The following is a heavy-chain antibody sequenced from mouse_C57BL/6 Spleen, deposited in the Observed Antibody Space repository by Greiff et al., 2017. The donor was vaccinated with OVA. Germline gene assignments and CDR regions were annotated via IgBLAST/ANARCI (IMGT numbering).Heavy chain of an antibody. V-gene: IGHV1-18*01. D-gene: IGHD2-2*01. CDR2: INPNNGGT. CDR1: GYTFTDYN. Sequence: EVQLQQSGPELVKPGASVKIPCKASGYTFTDYNMDWVKQSHGKSLEWIGDINPNNGGTIYNQKFKGKATLTVDKSSSTAYMELRSLTSEDTAVYYCARRSTMVFHWYFDVWGTGTTVTVSS. J-gene: IGHJ1*03. CDR3: ARRSTMVFHWYFDV.